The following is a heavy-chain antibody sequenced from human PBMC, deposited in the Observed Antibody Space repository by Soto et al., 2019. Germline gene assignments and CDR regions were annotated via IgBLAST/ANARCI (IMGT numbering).Heavy chain of an antibody. J-gene: IGHJ4*02. CDR1: GGFISSDY. Sequence: SETLSLTCTVSGGFISSDYWSWIRQPPGKGLEWIANIRYSGSTSYNPSLKSRVTISVDTSKNQFSLNLNSVTAADTAVYYCARSQGSTTVTTLDYWGQGTLVTVSS. CDR2: IRYSGST. V-gene: IGHV4-59*08. D-gene: IGHD4-17*01. CDR3: ARSQGSTTVTTLDY.